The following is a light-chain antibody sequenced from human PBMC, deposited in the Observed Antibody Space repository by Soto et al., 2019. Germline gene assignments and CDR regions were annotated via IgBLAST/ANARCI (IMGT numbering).Light chain of an antibody. CDR2: AAS. CDR1: QGISSY. Sequence: DIQLTQSPSFLSASVGDRVTITCRASQGISSYLAWYQQKPGKAPKLLIYAASTLQSGVPSRFSGSGSGTEFTLTIISLEPEDFATNYCQQLNSNPFAFCPGTKVDIE. CDR3: QQLNSNPFA. V-gene: IGKV1-9*01. J-gene: IGKJ3*01.